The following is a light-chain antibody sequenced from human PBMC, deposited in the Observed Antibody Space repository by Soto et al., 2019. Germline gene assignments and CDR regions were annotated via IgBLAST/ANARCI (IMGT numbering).Light chain of an antibody. J-gene: IGKJ5*01. Sequence: EVVLTQSPGTLSLSPGDRGTLSCRASQGVSSLLAWYQQKPGQAPRLLIYGGSSRAAGIPARFSAIGSGTDYTLTISRVEPEDFAVYYCQQYANSPNTFGQGTRL. CDR3: QQYANSPNT. CDR1: QGVSSL. CDR2: GGS. V-gene: IGKV3-20*01.